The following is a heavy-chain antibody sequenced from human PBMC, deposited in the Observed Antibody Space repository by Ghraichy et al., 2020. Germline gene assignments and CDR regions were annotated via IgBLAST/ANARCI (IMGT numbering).Heavy chain of an antibody. V-gene: IGHV1-8*01. D-gene: IGHD3-3*01. CDR3: ARASGPYYDFWSGYYYYYGMDV. CDR2: MNPNSGNT. J-gene: IGHJ6*02. Sequence: ASVKVSCKASGYTFASHDINWVRQATGQGLEWVGWMNPNSGNTGYAQKFQDRVTMTRNTSISTAYMELSSLRSEDTAVYYCARASGPYYDFWSGYYYYYGMDVWGQGTTVTVSS. CDR1: GYTFASHD.